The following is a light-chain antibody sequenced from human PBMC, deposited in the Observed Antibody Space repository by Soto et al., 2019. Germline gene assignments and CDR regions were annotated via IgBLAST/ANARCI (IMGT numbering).Light chain of an antibody. V-gene: IGKV1-39*01. CDR3: QQSYSTPWT. Sequence: DVYRTQSPTSLSAHLGDRVSITCRASQSISSYLNWYQQKPGKAPKLLIYAASSLQSGVPSRFSGSASGTDFTLTISSLQPEDFATYYCQQSYSTPWTFGQGTKVDI. CDR1: QSISSY. CDR2: AAS. J-gene: IGKJ1*01.